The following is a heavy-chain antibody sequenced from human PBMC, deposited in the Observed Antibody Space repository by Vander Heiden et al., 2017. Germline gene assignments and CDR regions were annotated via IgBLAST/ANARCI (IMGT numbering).Heavy chain of an antibody. CDR3: ARDSASCNGCAFDV. Sequence: EVQVVESGGGWAQPGGTPRLAGAAAGVTFSDYYMSWVRQAPGKGLQWVANMKHDGSQKNYVDSVKGRFTISRDNAKNSLYLQMNSLRVEDTAVYYCARDSASCNGCAFDVWGQGTEVTVSS. V-gene: IGHV3-7*01. CDR1: GVTFSDYY. CDR2: MKHDGSQK. D-gene: IGHD2-2*03. J-gene: IGHJ3*01.